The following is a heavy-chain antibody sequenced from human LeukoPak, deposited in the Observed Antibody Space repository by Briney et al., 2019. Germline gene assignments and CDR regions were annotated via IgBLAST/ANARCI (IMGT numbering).Heavy chain of an antibody. CDR1: GFTFSTYW. J-gene: IGHJ6*02. CDR3: AKNGGPHGMDV. CDR2: IKHDGSET. Sequence: GGSLRLSCAASGFTFSTYWMSWVRQAPGKGLEWVANIKHDGSETNYVDSVKGRFTISRDNAKNSLHLQMNSLRVEDTAVYYCAKNGGPHGMDVWGQGTTVTVSS. D-gene: IGHD3-16*01. V-gene: IGHV3-7*02.